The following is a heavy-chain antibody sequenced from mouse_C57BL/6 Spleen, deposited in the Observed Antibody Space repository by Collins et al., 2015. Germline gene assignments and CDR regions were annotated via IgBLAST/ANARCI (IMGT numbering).Heavy chain of an antibody. D-gene: IGHD2-4*01. CDR3: ARGMITTAMDC. J-gene: IGHJ4*01. CDR2: ISYDGSN. Sequence: DVHLQESGPGLVKPSQSLSLTCSVTDYSITSDYYWNWIRQFPGNKLEWMGYISYDGSNNYNPSLKNRISITRDTSKNQFFLRLNSVITEDTAAYYCARGMITTAMDCWGQGTSVTVSS. V-gene: IGHV3-6*02. CDR1: DYSITSDYY.